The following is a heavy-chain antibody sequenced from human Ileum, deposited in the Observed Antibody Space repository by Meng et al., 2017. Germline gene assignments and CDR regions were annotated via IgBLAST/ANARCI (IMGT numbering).Heavy chain of an antibody. Sequence: QVQLRESGPGLVKPSQTLSLTCTVPVGSSGASLRSTDYYGTWIRQPPGKGLEWIGNIDYSGSTYYTPSLRSRVTMSLDTSKNQFSLNLTSMTAADTAVYYCASGGALWLRGVVDYWGQGALVTVSS. CDR1: GASLRSTDYY. J-gene: IGHJ4*02. V-gene: IGHV4-30-4*01. CDR3: ASGGALWLRGVVDY. CDR2: IDYSGST. D-gene: IGHD5-18*01.